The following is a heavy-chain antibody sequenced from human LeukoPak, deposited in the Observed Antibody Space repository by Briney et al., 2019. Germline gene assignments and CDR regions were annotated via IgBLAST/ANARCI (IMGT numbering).Heavy chain of an antibody. CDR2: IYYSGST. J-gene: IGHJ6*02. CDR1: GASITSHY. CDR3: ARHYGSGSYYRYGMDV. V-gene: IGHV4-59*08. D-gene: IGHD3-10*01. Sequence: SETLSLTCTVSGASITSHYWDWIRQPPGKGLEWIAYIYYSGSTNYNPSLKSRVTITVDTSKNQVFLKLRSVTAADTAVYYCARHYGSGSYYRYGMDVWGQGTTVTVSS.